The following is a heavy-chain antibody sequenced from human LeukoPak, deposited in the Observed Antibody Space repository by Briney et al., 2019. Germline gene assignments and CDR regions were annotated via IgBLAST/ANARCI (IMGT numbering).Heavy chain of an antibody. Sequence: KPGGSLRLSCAASGFTFSDYYMSWIRQAPGKGLEWVSYISSSGSTIYYADSVKGRFTISRDNSKNTLYLQMNSLRAEDTAVYYCARAPPGWAAAAPFPDFDYWGQGTLVTVSS. CDR1: GFTFSDYY. V-gene: IGHV3-11*04. CDR3: ARAPPGWAAAAPFPDFDY. D-gene: IGHD6-13*01. J-gene: IGHJ4*02. CDR2: ISSSGSTI.